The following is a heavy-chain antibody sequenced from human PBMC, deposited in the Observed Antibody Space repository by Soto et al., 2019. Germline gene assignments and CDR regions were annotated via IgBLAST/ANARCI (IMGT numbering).Heavy chain of an antibody. Sequence: PGGSLRLSCVASGFTFSNHWMHWVRQAPGKGLVWVSRINSDGSTTSYAGSVKGRFTISRDNAKNTLYLQMNSLGAEDTAVYYCATQFDCWGQGTQVTVSS. J-gene: IGHJ4*02. CDR1: GFTFSNHW. CDR3: ATQFDC. CDR2: INSDGSTT. V-gene: IGHV3-74*01.